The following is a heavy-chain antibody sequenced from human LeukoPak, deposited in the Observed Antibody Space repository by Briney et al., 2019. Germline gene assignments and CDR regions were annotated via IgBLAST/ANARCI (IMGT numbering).Heavy chain of an antibody. CDR3: ARGKKTFWSGYYNYYYGMDV. V-gene: IGHV3-30-3*01. CDR2: ISYDGSNK. D-gene: IGHD3-3*01. CDR1: GFTFSSYA. J-gene: IGHJ6*02. Sequence: SGGSLRLSCAASGFTFSSYAMHWVRQAPGKGLEWVAVISYDGSNKYYADSVKGRFTISRDNSKNTLYLQMNSLRADDTAVYYCARGKKTFWSGYYNYYYGMDVWGQGTTVTVSS.